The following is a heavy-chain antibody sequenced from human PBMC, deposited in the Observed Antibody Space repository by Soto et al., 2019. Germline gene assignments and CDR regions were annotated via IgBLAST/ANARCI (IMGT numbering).Heavy chain of an antibody. V-gene: IGHV4-34*01. Sequence: PSETLSLTCAVYGGSFSGYYWSWIRQPPGKGLEWIGEINHSGSTNYNPSLKSRVTISVDTSKNQFSLKLSSVTAADTAVYYCARDGGCRDGYTVGCNWFDPWGQGTLVTVS. CDR1: GGSFSGYY. D-gene: IGHD5-12*01. J-gene: IGHJ5*02. CDR3: ARDGGCRDGYTVGCNWFDP. CDR2: INHSGST.